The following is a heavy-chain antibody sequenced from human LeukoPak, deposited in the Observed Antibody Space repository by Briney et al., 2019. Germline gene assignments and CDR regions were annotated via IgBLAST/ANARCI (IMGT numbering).Heavy chain of an antibody. CDR1: GFTFSSYA. CDR3: AKAGHPPAYCRSTSCYMGS. J-gene: IGHJ5*02. Sequence: GGSLRLSCAASGFTFSSYAMTWVRQAPGKGLEWVSAISGSGGSTYYADSVKGRFTISRDTSKNTLYLQLNGLRAEDTAVYYCAKAGHPPAYCRSTSCYMGSWGQGTLVTVSS. V-gene: IGHV3-23*01. CDR2: ISGSGGST. D-gene: IGHD2-2*02.